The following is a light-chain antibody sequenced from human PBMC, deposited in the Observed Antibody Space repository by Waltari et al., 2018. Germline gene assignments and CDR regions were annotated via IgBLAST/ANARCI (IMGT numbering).Light chain of an antibody. CDR2: EVS. CDR1: SRDVGNYNS. V-gene: IGLV2-14*01. J-gene: IGLJ3*02. Sequence: QSALTQPASVSGSPGQSTTISCTGTSRDVGNYNSVPWYQQHPDKAPKLMIYEVSNRPSGVSSRFSGSKSGNPASLTISGLQAEDEADYYCSLYRSSSTYWFFGGGTKLTVL. CDR3: SLYRSSSTYWF.